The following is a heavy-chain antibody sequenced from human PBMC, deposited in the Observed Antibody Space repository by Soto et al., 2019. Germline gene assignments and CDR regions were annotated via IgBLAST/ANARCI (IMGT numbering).Heavy chain of an antibody. CDR2: ISVNNGNT. CDR3: ARDLHLSN. V-gene: IGHV1-18*04. J-gene: IGHJ4*02. D-gene: IGHD3-3*02. Sequence: ASVKVSCKASGYSFSSYGISWVRQAPGQGLEWMGWISVNNGNTNYAPKFQGRVTMTTDTSTSTAYMELRSLRSDDTAVYYCARDLHLSNWGQGTRVIVSS. CDR1: GYSFSSYG.